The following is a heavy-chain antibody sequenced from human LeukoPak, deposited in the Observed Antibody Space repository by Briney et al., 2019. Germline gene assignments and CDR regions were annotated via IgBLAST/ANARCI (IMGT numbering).Heavy chain of an antibody. CDR2: IKQDGSEK. CDR3: ARDGRGQWLVIDY. CDR1: GFTFSSYW. D-gene: IGHD6-19*01. J-gene: IGHJ4*02. Sequence: GGSLRFSGAASGFTFSSYWMSWVRQAPGKGLEWVANIKQDGSEKYYVDSVKGRFTISRDNAKNSLYLQMNSLRAEDTAVYYCARDGRGQWLVIDYWGQGTLVTVSP. V-gene: IGHV3-7*01.